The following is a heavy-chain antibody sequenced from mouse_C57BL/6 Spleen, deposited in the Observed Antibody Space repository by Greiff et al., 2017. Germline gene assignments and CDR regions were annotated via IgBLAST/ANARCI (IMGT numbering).Heavy chain of an antibody. CDR3: ARQGGITTVVAPDY. D-gene: IGHD1-1*01. J-gene: IGHJ2*01. V-gene: IGHV1-50*01. Sequence: QVQLQQPGAELVKPGASVKLSCKASGYTFTSYWMQWVKQRPEQGLEWIGEIDPSDSYTNYNQKFKGKATLTVDTSSSTAYMQLSSLTSEDSAVYYCARQGGITTVVAPDYWGQGTTLTVSS. CDR2: IDPSDSYT. CDR1: GYTFTSYW.